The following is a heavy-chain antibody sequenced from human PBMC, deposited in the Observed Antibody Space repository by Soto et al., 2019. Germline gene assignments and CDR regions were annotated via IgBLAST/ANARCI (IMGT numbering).Heavy chain of an antibody. CDR3: AAARGYL. Sequence: QMQLVQSGPEVKKPGTSVKVSCKASGFTFTSSSVQWVRQVRGQGLEWMGWIVVRTGDTKYAQKFQERVTFNRDISTSTAYMEVSSLRSEDTAMYYCAAARGYLWGQGTLVTVSS. CDR1: GFTFTSSS. V-gene: IGHV1-58*01. D-gene: IGHD3-10*01. J-gene: IGHJ5*02. CDR2: IVVRTGDT.